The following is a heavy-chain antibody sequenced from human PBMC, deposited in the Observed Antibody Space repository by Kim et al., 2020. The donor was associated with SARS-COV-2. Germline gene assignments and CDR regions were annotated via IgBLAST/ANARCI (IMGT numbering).Heavy chain of an antibody. D-gene: IGHD2-2*01. J-gene: IGHJ5*02. V-gene: IGHV1-69*04. CDR3: ARVYCSSTSCHNWFDP. CDR1: GGTFSSYA. Sequence: SVKVSCKASGGTFSSYAISWVRQAPGQGLEWMGRIIPILGIANYAQKFQGRVTITADKSTSTAYMELSSLRSEDTAVYYCARVYCSSTSCHNWFDPWGQGTLVTVSS. CDR2: IIPILGIA.